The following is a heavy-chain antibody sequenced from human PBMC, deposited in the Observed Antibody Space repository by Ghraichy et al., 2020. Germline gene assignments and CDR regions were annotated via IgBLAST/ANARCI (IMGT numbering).Heavy chain of an antibody. J-gene: IGHJ5*02. CDR2: IYPGDSDT. D-gene: IGHD6-13*01. V-gene: IGHV5-51*01. Sequence: GESLNISCKGSGYSFTSYWIGWVRQMPGKGLEWMGIIYPGDSDTRYSPSFQGQVTISADKSISTAYLQWSSLKASDTAMYYCARLGAAADKGGWFDPWGQGTLVTVSS. CDR1: GYSFTSYW. CDR3: ARLGAAADKGGWFDP.